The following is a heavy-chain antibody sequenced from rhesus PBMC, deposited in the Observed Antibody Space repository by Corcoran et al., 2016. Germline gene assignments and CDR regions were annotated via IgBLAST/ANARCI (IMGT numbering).Heavy chain of an antibody. D-gene: IGHD6S26*01. CDR2: IYGSGGTT. CDR3: AREIAAAGPGGVDY. J-gene: IGHJ4*01. V-gene: IGHV4-93*01. Sequence: QVQLQESGPAVVKPSETLSLTCAVSGGSISSNKWWSWIRQSPGKGLEWIGGIYGSGGTTEYNPSLKSRVTISTDTSKNQFSLKLSSVTAADTAVYYCAREIAAAGPGGVDYWGQGVLVTVSS. CDR1: GGSISSNKW.